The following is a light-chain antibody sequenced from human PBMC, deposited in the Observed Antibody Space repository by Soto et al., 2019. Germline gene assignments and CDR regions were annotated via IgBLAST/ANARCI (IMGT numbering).Light chain of an antibody. V-gene: IGKV3-20*01. CDR3: QRYGSSPLIT. Sequence: EIVMTQSPATLSVSPGERATLSCRASQSVSSSSLAWYQQRPGQAPRLLIYGTSSRATGIPDRFSGSGSGTDFTLTISRLEPEDFAVYFCQRYGSSPLITFGQGTRLE. J-gene: IGKJ5*01. CDR1: QSVSSSS. CDR2: GTS.